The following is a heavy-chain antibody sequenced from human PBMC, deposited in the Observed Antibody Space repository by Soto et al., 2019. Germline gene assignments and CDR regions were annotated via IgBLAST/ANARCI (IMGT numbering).Heavy chain of an antibody. Sequence: EVQLVESGGGLVKPGGSLRLSCAASGFTFSDHHIDWVRQAPGKGLEWVGRSRNKARGYTTEYAPSVKGRCTISSDASRSSLVLEMYSLKIDDTDMYYCVRDDSRGDSSAFDLWGQGTRVTFSS. J-gene: IGHJ3*01. D-gene: IGHD3-10*01. V-gene: IGHV3-72*01. CDR3: VRDDSRGDSSAFDL. CDR1: GFTFSDHH. CDR2: SRNKARGYTT.